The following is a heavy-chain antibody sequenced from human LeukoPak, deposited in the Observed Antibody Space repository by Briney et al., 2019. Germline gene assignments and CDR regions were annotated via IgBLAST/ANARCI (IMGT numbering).Heavy chain of an antibody. CDR3: AREDYGDFLRAFDI. D-gene: IGHD4-17*01. CDR2: ISAYNGNT. Sequence: ASVKVPCKASGYTFTSYGISWVRQAPGQGLEWMGWISAYNGNTNYAQKLQGRVTMTTDTSTSTAYMELRSLRSDDTAVYYCAREDYGDFLRAFDIWGQGTMVTVPS. V-gene: IGHV1-18*01. CDR1: GYTFTSYG. J-gene: IGHJ3*02.